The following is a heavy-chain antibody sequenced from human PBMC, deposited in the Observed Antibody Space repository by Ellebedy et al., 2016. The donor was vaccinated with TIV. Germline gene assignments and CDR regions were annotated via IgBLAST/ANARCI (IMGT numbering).Heavy chain of an antibody. CDR3: ARLITMVRGVILLDAFDI. D-gene: IGHD3-10*01. CDR2: IYPGDSDT. CDR1: GYSFTSYW. V-gene: IGHV5-51*01. J-gene: IGHJ3*02. Sequence: GESLKISXKGSGYSFTSYWIGWVRQMPGKGLEWMGIIYPGDSDTRYSPSFQGQVTISADKSISTAYLQWSSLKASDTAMYYCARLITMVRGVILLDAFDIWGQGTMVTVSS.